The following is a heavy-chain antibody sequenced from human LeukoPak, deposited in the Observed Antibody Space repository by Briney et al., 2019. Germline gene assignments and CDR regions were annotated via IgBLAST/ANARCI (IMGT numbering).Heavy chain of an antibody. J-gene: IGHJ4*02. CDR2: ISGRNSGT. CDR1: GFTFSSYA. CDR3: AKGPRAAAPEGY. D-gene: IGHD6-13*01. V-gene: IGHV3-23*01. Sequence: QSGGSLRLSCAASGFTFSSYAMSWVRQAPGKGLEWVSSISGRNSGTYYADSVKGRFTISRDNSKSALYLQMNSLRGEDTAVYYCAKGPRAAAPEGYWGQGTLVTVSS.